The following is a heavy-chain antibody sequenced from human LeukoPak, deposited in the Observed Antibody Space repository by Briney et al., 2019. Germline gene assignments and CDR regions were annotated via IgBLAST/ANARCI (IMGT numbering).Heavy chain of an antibody. D-gene: IGHD2-15*01. J-gene: IGHJ6*03. CDR1: GFTFSDYY. Sequence: MTGGSLRLSCAASGFTFSDYYMSWIRQAPGKGLEWVSYISSSGSTIYYADSVKGRFTISRDNAKNSLYLQMNSLRAEDTAVYYCAREGYCSGGSCPGDYYYYTDVWGKGTTVTISS. CDR3: AREGYCSGGSCPGDYYYYTDV. CDR2: ISSSGSTI. V-gene: IGHV3-11*04.